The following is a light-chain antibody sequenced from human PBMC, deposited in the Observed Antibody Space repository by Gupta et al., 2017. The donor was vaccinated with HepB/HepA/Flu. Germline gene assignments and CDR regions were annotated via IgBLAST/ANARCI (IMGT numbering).Light chain of an antibody. V-gene: IGLV2-14*01. CDR2: DVS. CDR1: SSDVGGYNY. CDR3: SSYTSSSTLV. J-gene: IGLJ2*01. Sequence: QSALPQPASVSGSPGQSITISCTGTSSDVGGYNYVSWYQQHPGKAPKLMIYDVSNRPSGVANRFSGSKSGNTASLTISGRQAEDEADYYCSSYTSSSTLVFGGGTKLTVL.